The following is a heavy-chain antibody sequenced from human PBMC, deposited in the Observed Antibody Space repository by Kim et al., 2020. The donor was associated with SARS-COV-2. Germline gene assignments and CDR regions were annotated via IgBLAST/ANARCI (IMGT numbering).Heavy chain of an antibody. Sequence: GGSLRLSCAASGFTFSLYSMSWVRQVPGKGLEWVSLTYSGGKSTFYADSVKGRFIVSRDNSKNTLYLQMDSLRAEDTAVYYCAKDQEGYGSGKFDSWGQGTLVNVSS. CDR3: AKDQEGYGSGKFDS. J-gene: IGHJ4*02. CDR1: GFTFSLYS. V-gene: IGHV3-23*03. CDR2: TYSGGKST. D-gene: IGHD3-10*01.